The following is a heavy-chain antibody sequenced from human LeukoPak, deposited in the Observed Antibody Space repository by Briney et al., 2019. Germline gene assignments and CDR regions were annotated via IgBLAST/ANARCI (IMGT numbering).Heavy chain of an antibody. CDR3: ARGLGYCSGGSCPRRAFDI. J-gene: IGHJ3*02. Sequence: GGSLRLSCAASGFTFSDYYMSWIRQAPGKGLEWVSFISSSGSTIYYADSMKGPFTISRDNAKNSVYLQMNSLRAEDTAVYYCARGLGYCSGGSCPRRAFDIWGQGTVVTVSS. CDR2: ISSSGSTI. CDR1: GFTFSDYY. D-gene: IGHD2-15*01. V-gene: IGHV3-11*01.